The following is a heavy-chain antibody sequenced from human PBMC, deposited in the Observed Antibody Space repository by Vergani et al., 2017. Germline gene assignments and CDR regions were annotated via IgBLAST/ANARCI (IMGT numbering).Heavy chain of an antibody. V-gene: IGHV4-59*01. CDR2: IYYSGSN. J-gene: IGHJ6*03. CDR3: AREISVTTFWSARYYYYDMDV. Sequence: QVQLQESGPGLVKPSETLSLTCTVSGGSISSYYWSWIRQPPGKGLEWIGYIYYSGSNNYNPSLKSRVTISVDTSKNQFSLKLSSVTAADTAVYYCAREISVTTFWSARYYYYDMDVWGKGTTVTVSS. D-gene: IGHD4-17*01. CDR1: GGSISSYY.